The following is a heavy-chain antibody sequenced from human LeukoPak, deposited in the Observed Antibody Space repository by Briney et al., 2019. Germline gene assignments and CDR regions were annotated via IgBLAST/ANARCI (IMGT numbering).Heavy chain of an antibody. CDR3: AGGRRLLSSCDY. Sequence: GGSLRLSFAASGFTFSSYAMHWVRQAPGKGLEWVAVISYDGSNKYYADSVKGRFTISRDNSKNTLYLQMNSLRAEDTAVYYCAGGRRLLSSCDYWGQGTLVTVSS. CDR1: GFTFSSYA. V-gene: IGHV3-30*04. J-gene: IGHJ4*02. D-gene: IGHD2-2*01. CDR2: ISYDGSNK.